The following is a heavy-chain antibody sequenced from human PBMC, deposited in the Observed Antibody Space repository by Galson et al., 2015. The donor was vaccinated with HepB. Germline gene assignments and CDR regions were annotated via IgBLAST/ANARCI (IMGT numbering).Heavy chain of an antibody. CDR3: VRDHGDSTPHY. V-gene: IGHV3-30*03. J-gene: IGHJ4*02. Sequence: SLRLSCAASGFTFSRYFFHWVRQAPGKGLEWVAVISYDESNNYADSVKGRFTVSKDNSKNTLYLQMNSLRPEDTAVYYCVRDHGDSTPHYWGQGTLVTVSS. CDR2: ISYDESN. CDR1: GFTFSRYF. D-gene: IGHD4-17*01.